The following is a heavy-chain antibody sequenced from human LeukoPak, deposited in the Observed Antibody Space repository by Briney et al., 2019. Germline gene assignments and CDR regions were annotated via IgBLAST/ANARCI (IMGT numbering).Heavy chain of an antibody. CDR1: GYTFTSYY. Sequence: GASVEVSCKASGYTFTSYYIHWVRQAPGQGLEWMGIINPSGGSTSYAQKFQGRVTMTRDTSTSTVYMELSSLRSEDSAVYYCAREPRPFDYWGQGTLVTVSS. CDR2: INPSGGST. J-gene: IGHJ4*02. V-gene: IGHV1-46*01. CDR3: AREPRPFDY.